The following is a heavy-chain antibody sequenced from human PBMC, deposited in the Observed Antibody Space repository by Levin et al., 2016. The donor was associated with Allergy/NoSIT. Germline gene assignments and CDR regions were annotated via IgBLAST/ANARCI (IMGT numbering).Heavy chain of an antibody. CDR2: ISANGLIT. CDR1: GFTFYNYA. Sequence: GGSLRLSCSASGFTFYNYAMHWVRQAPGKRLEYVSGISANGLITDYADSVKGRFSISRDNSKNTVYLQLTSLRAADTAVYYCASNVIVSKYFDYWGQGALVTVS. D-gene: IGHD3-22*01. V-gene: IGHV3-64*04. J-gene: IGHJ4*02. CDR3: ASNVIVSKYFDY.